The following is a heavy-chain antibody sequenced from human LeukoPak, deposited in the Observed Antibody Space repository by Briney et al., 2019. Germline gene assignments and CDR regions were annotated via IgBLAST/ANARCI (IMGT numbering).Heavy chain of an antibody. Sequence: SETLSLTCTVSGGSISSYYWSWIRQFPEKGLEWIGYIYSSGDTNYNPSLKSRVTISVDTSKNQFSLKLSSVTAADTAVYYCARGDYGGNSVGAFDIWGQGTMVTVSS. CDR1: GGSISSYY. D-gene: IGHD4-23*01. CDR3: ARGDYGGNSVGAFDI. J-gene: IGHJ3*02. CDR2: IYSSGDT. V-gene: IGHV4-59*01.